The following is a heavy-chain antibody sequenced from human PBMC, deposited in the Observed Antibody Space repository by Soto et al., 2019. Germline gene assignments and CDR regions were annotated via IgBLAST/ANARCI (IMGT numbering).Heavy chain of an antibody. CDR2: ISYDGSDK. J-gene: IGHJ6*02. Sequence: PGGSLRLSCRVSGFAFNNSGIRCVRHAPFKWLEWMAVISYDGSDKYYADFVKGRVIISRDNSKNTLNLEMNSLRAEDTATYYCVKDRVPGAYGHYYGMDVWGQGTTVTVSS. CDR1: GFAFNNSG. D-gene: IGHD5-12*01. V-gene: IGHV3-30*18. CDR3: VKDRVPGAYGHYYGMDV.